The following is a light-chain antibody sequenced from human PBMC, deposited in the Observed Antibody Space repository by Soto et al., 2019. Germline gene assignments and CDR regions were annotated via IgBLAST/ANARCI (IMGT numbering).Light chain of an antibody. V-gene: IGKV1-5*01. Sequence: DIQMTQSPSTLSASVGDRVTITCRASQSISSWLAWYQQKPGNAPKLLIYDASSLESGVPSRFSGSGSGTEFTLTISSLQPDDFATYDCQQYNSYWTFGQGTKVEIK. J-gene: IGKJ1*01. CDR1: QSISSW. CDR2: DAS. CDR3: QQYNSYWT.